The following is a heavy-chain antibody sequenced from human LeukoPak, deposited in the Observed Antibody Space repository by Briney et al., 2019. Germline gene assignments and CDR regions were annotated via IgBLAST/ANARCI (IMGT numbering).Heavy chain of an antibody. Sequence: GGSLRLSCAASGFTFYDYAMHWVRQAPGKGLEWVSLISWDGGSTYYADSVKGRFTISRDNSKNSLYLQMNSLRAEDTALYYCAKDNTIFGVVPTYVLDYWGQGTLVTVSS. V-gene: IGHV3-43D*03. CDR1: GFTFYDYA. D-gene: IGHD3-3*01. CDR2: ISWDGGST. CDR3: AKDNTIFGVVPTYVLDY. J-gene: IGHJ4*02.